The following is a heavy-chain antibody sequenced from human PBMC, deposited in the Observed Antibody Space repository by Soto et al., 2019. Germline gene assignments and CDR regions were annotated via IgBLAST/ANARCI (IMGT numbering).Heavy chain of an antibody. CDR3: ARQVFGPTEVTWFDP. Sequence: QVQLVQSGAEVKKPGSSVQVSCKASGGTFSSYAISWVRQAPGQGLEWMGGIIPIFGTANYAQKFQGRVTITADEATSTAYMELSSLRSEDTAVYYCARQVFGPTEVTWFDPWGQGTLVTVSS. CDR2: IIPIFGTA. V-gene: IGHV1-69*01. CDR1: GGTFSSYA. D-gene: IGHD2-21*02. J-gene: IGHJ5*02.